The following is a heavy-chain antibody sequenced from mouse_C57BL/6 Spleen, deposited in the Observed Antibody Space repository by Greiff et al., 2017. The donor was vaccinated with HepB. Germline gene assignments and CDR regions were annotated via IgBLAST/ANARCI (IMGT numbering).Heavy chain of an antibody. V-gene: IGHV1-52*01. J-gene: IGHJ2*01. CDR2: IDPSDSET. Sequence: QVHVKQPGAELVRPGSSVKLSCKASGYTFTSYWMHWVKQRPIQGLEWIGNIDPSDSETHYNQKFKDKATLTVDKSSSTAYMQLSSLTSEDSAVYYCARGLRRDFDYWGQGTTLTVSS. CDR1: GYTFTSYW. D-gene: IGHD2-4*01. CDR3: ARGLRRDFDY.